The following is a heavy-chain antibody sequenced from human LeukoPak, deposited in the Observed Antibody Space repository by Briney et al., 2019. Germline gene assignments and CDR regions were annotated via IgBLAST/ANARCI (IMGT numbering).Heavy chain of an antibody. V-gene: IGHV3-30*04. Sequence: PGGSLRLSCVASGFTFSSYAMHWVRQAPGKGLEWVAVISYDGSNKYYADSVKGRFTISRDNSKNTLYLQMNSLRAEDTAVYYCARDRYCSGGSCLGFDYWGQGTLVTVSS. D-gene: IGHD2-15*01. J-gene: IGHJ4*02. CDR1: GFTFSSYA. CDR2: ISYDGSNK. CDR3: ARDRYCSGGSCLGFDY.